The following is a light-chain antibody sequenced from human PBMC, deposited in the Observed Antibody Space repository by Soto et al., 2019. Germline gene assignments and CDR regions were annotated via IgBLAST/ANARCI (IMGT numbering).Light chain of an antibody. V-gene: IGLV4-69*01. Sequence: QSVLTQSPSASASLGASVKLTCTLSSGHSSYTITWHQQQPDKGPRYLMSLNSDGSHYKGDGIPDRFSGSSSGAERYLTSSSLQSEDEDDYYCQTWATGPDWVFGGGTKLTVL. CDR1: SGHSSYT. CDR2: LNSDGSH. CDR3: QTWATGPDWV. J-gene: IGLJ3*02.